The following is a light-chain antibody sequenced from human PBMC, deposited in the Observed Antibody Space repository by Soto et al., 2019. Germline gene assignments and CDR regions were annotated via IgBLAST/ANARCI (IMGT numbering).Light chain of an antibody. Sequence: EIVLTQSPDTLSLSPWERVTLSCRASQTVIRNYLAWHQQKPGQTPRLLVYGASSRATGIPARFSGSGSGTEFTLTINSLQSEDSAVYYCQQHNQWPITFGQGTRLEIK. V-gene: IGKV3D-15*01. J-gene: IGKJ5*01. CDR1: QTVIRN. CDR2: GAS. CDR3: QQHNQWPIT.